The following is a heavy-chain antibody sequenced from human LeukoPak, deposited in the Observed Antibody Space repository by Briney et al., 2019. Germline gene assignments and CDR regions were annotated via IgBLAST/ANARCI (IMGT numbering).Heavy chain of an antibody. Sequence: SETLSLTCTVSGGSISSYYWSWIRQPPGKGLEWIGYIYYSGSTNYNPSLKSRVTISVDTSKNQFSLKLSSVTAADTAVYYCARFYGSGSLVYYYYYYMDVWGKGTTVTVSS. CDR1: GGSISSYY. CDR2: IYYSGST. J-gene: IGHJ6*03. V-gene: IGHV4-59*12. D-gene: IGHD3-10*01. CDR3: ARFYGSGSLVYYYYYYMDV.